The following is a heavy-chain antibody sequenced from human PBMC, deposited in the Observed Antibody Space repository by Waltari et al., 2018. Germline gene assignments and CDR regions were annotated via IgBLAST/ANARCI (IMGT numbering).Heavy chain of an antibody. V-gene: IGHV4-4*07. Sequence: QVQLQESGPGLVKPSETLSLTCTVSGDSITNYYWNWIRQPAGKGLEWIGRIYNSGTTNYNPSFQSRVTMSRDTSKNQFSRNLNSVTAADTAVYYCARVSRSSGTYYYYMDVWGTGTTVTVS. CDR3: ARVSRSSGTYYYYMDV. J-gene: IGHJ6*03. D-gene: IGHD3-22*01. CDR2: IYNSGTT. CDR1: GDSITNYY.